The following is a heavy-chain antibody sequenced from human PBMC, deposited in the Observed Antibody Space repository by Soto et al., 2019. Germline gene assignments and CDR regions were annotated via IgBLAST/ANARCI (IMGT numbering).Heavy chain of an antibody. CDR3: ATMVGRFLEWTLTIGV. Sequence: ASVKVSCKASGYNFTSYAMHWVRQAPGQRLEWMGWINAGNGNTKYSQKFQGRVTITRDTSASTAYMELSSLRSEDTAVYYCATMVGRFLEWTLTIGVWGKGTTVTVSS. CDR1: GYNFTSYA. J-gene: IGHJ6*04. D-gene: IGHD3-3*01. V-gene: IGHV1-3*01. CDR2: INAGNGNT.